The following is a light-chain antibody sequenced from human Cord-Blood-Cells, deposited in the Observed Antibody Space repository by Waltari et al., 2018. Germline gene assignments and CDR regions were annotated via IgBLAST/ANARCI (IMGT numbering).Light chain of an antibody. CDR1: SGHSSYA. CDR2: LNSDGSH. J-gene: IGLJ3*02. Sequence: QLVLTQSPSASASLGASVKLTCTLSSGHSSYAIAWHQQQPEKGPRYLMKLNSDGSHRKGDWIPDRFSGSSSGAGRYLAISSLQSEDEADYYCQTWGTGIRVFVGGTKLTVL. CDR3: QTWGTGIRV. V-gene: IGLV4-69*01.